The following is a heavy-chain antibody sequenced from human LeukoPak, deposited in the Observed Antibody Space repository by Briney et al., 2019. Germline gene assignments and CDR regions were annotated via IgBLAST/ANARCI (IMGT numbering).Heavy chain of an antibody. V-gene: IGHV3-30*02. J-gene: IGHJ6*03. D-gene: IGHD3-22*01. Sequence: GGSLRLSCAASGFTFSTYGMHWVRRAPGKGLEWVAFIRYDGRNKYYADSVKGRFTISRDNSKNTLYLQMNSLRAEDTAVYYCAKRGDSSGYYSPDYYYYMDVWGKGTTVTISS. CDR1: GFTFSTYG. CDR2: IRYDGRNK. CDR3: AKRGDSSGYYSPDYYYYMDV.